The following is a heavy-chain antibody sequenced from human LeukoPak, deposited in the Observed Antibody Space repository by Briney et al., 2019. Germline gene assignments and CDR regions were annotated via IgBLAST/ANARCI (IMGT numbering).Heavy chain of an antibody. J-gene: IGHJ4*02. CDR1: GYSFTSYW. CDR3: ARHGSAAADDY. D-gene: IGHD6-13*01. Sequence: GESLKISCKGSGYSFTSYWIAWVRQMPGEGLEWMGIIYPGDSDTRYSPSFQGQVTISADKPISTAYLQWSSLKASDTAMYYCARHGSAAADDYWGQGTLVTVSS. V-gene: IGHV5-51*01. CDR2: IYPGDSDT.